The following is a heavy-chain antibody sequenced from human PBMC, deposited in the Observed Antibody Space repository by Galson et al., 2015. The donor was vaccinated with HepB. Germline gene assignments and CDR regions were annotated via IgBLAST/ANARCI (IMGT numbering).Heavy chain of an antibody. D-gene: IGHD6-13*01. CDR3: ARDYVIAAAGLDAFDI. V-gene: IGHV3-21*01. Sequence: SLRLSCAASGFTFSSYSMNWVRQAPGKGLEWVSSISSSSSYIYYADSVKGRFTISRDNAKNSLYLQMNSLRAEDTAVYYCARDYVIAAAGLDAFDIWGQGTMVTVSS. CDR2: ISSSSSYI. CDR1: GFTFSSYS. J-gene: IGHJ3*02.